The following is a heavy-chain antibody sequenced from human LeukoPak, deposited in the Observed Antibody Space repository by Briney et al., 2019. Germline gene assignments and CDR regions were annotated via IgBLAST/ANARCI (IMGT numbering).Heavy chain of an antibody. V-gene: IGHV1-3*01. CDR3: ARDQYYDSSGYYPY. J-gene: IGHJ4*02. D-gene: IGHD3-22*01. Sequence: ASVTVSCEASGYIFSNFFSSYGITWVRQAPGQGLEWMGWINAGNGDTKYSQKFQGRVTITRDTSASTAYMELSSLRSEDTAVYYCARDQYYDSSGYYPYWGQGTLVTVSS. CDR2: INAGNGDT. CDR1: GYIFSNFFSSYG.